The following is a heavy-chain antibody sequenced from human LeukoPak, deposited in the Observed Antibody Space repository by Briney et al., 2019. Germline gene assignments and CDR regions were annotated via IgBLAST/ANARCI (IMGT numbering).Heavy chain of an antibody. V-gene: IGHV3-64D*06. CDR3: ARDALRYCSSTSCYANWFDP. J-gene: IGHJ5*02. D-gene: IGHD2-2*01. CDR1: GFTFSSYS. CDR2: ISGNGVGT. Sequence: GGSLRLSCSASGFTFSSYSMHWVRQAPGRGLEYVAAISGNGVGTYYADFVKGRVTISRDNSKNTLYLQMSSLRAEDMAVYYCARDALRYCSSTSCYANWFDPWGQGTLVTVSS.